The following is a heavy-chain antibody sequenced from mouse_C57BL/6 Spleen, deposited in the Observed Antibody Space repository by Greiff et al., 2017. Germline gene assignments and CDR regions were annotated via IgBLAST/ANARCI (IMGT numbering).Heavy chain of an antibody. J-gene: IGHJ2*01. CDR2: IDPETGGT. CDR3: TSSPPYYYGSSLVDY. CDR1: GYTFTDYE. D-gene: IGHD1-1*01. V-gene: IGHV1-15*01. Sequence: VQLQESGAELVRPGASVTLSCKASGYTFTDYEMHWVKQTPVHGLEWIGAIDPETGGTAYNQKFKGKAILTADKSSSTAYMELRSLTSEDSAVYYCTSSPPYYYGSSLVDYWGQGTTLTVSS.